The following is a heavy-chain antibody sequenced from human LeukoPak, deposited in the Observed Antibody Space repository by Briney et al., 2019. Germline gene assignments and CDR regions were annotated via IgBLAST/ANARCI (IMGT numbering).Heavy chain of an antibody. Sequence: ASVKVSCKASGYTFATYDINWVRQATGQGLEWMGWMNPNIGDVGHAQKFQGRVTMTKDTSISTAYMELTSLTSEDTAVYYCTRSNYGSYDYWGQGTLVTVSS. D-gene: IGHD3-10*01. CDR3: TRSNYGSYDY. CDR1: GYTFATYD. CDR2: MNPNIGDV. J-gene: IGHJ4*02. V-gene: IGHV1-8*01.